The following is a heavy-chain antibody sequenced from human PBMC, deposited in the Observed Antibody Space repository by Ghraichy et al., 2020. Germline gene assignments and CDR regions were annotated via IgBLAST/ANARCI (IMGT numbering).Heavy chain of an antibody. CDR2: IWYDGSNK. V-gene: IGHV3-33*01. Sequence: GGSLRLSCAASGFTFSSYGMHWVRQAPGKGLEWVAVIWYDGSNKYYADSVKGRFTISRDNSKNTLYLQMNSLRAEDTAVYYCAREKGPGGLTGPNWFDPWGQGTLVTVSS. D-gene: IGHD7-27*01. J-gene: IGHJ5*02. CDR1: GFTFSSYG. CDR3: AREKGPGGLTGPNWFDP.